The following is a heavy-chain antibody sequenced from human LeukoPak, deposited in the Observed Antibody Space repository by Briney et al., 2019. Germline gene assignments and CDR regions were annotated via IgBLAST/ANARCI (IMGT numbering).Heavy chain of an antibody. J-gene: IGHJ6*02. Sequence: GGSLRLSCEASGITVSNTYANWVRQAPRKGLEWVSVIYGDGTTYFADSVKGRFTITRDTSKDTFYPQMNSLRSEDTAVYYCATDPVIRNGMNVWGQGTTVTLSS. CDR1: GITVSNTY. V-gene: IGHV3-66*02. CDR3: ATDPVIRNGMNV. D-gene: IGHD2/OR15-2a*01. CDR2: IYGDGTT.